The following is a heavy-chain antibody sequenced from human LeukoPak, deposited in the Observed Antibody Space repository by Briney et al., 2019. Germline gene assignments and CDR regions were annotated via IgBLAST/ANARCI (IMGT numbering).Heavy chain of an antibody. Sequence: GGSLRLSCTASGFTFSSYFMSWVRQAPGKGLEWVANIKQDGSEIHYVDSVKGRFTISRDNAKNSLFLQMNSLRAEDTAVYYCARDEQLWPFDHWGQGTLVTVSS. CDR3: ARDEQLWPFDH. D-gene: IGHD5-18*01. V-gene: IGHV3-7*05. CDR2: IKQDGSEI. CDR1: GFTFSSYF. J-gene: IGHJ4*02.